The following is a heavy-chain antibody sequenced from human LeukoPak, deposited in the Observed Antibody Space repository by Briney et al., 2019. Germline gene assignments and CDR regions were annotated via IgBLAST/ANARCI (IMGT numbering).Heavy chain of an antibody. D-gene: IGHD3-10*01. Sequence: SETLSLTCAVYGGSFSGYYWSWIRQPPGKGLEWIGEINHSGSTNYNPSLKSRVTISVDTSKNQFSLKLSSVTAADTAVYYCASGRRNYYGSGSYYSYGMDVWGQGTTVTVSS. V-gene: IGHV4-34*01. CDR1: GGSFSGYY. CDR2: INHSGST. J-gene: IGHJ6*02. CDR3: ASGRRNYYGSGSYYSYGMDV.